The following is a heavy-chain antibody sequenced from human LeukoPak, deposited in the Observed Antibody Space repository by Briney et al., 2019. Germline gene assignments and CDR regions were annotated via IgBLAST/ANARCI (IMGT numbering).Heavy chain of an antibody. V-gene: IGHV4-34*01. J-gene: IGHJ6*02. CDR1: GGSFSGYY. Sequence: KASETLSLTCAVYGGSFSGYYWSWIRQPPGKGLEWIGEINHSGSTNYNPSLKSRVTISVDTSKNQFSLKLSSVTAADTAVYYCARGLYYYYGMDVWGQGTTVTVSS. CDR2: INHSGST. CDR3: ARGLYYYYGMDV.